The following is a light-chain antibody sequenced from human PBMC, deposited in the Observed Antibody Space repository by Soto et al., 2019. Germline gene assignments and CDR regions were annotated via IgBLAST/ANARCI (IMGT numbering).Light chain of an antibody. CDR2: DVS. Sequence: QSALTQPASVSGSPGQSITISCTGTSSDVGGYNYVSWYQQHPGKAPKIMIYDVSNRPSGVANRFSGSKSGNTASLTISGLQAEDEADYYCSSYTSSYVVFGGGTKLTVL. CDR3: SSYTSSYVV. V-gene: IGLV2-14*01. J-gene: IGLJ2*01. CDR1: SSDVGGYNY.